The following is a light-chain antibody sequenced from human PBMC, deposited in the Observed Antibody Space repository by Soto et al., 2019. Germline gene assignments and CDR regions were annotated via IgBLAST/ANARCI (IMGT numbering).Light chain of an antibody. Sequence: EVVLTQSPASLSVFPGERVIVSCRASQSVTTNLAWYLHKAGQAPTLLIYGASTRAGGVSDRFSGGGSGAEFTLTISSLQSGDSAIYYCQQYNNWITFGQGTRLEIK. CDR3: QQYNNWIT. CDR1: QSVTTN. CDR2: GAS. J-gene: IGKJ5*01. V-gene: IGKV3-15*01.